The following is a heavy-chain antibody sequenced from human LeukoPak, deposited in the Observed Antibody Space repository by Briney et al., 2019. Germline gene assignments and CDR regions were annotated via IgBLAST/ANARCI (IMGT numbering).Heavy chain of an antibody. D-gene: IGHD3-3*01. V-gene: IGHV1-18*01. CDR1: GYTFTSYG. Sequence: ASVKVSCKASGYTFTSYGISWVRQAPGQGLEWMGWISAYNGNTNYAQKLQGGVTMTTDTSTSTAYMELRSLRSDDTAVYYCAREGGADDFWSGYYNWFDPWGQGTLVTVSS. CDR2: ISAYNGNT. J-gene: IGHJ5*02. CDR3: AREGGADDFWSGYYNWFDP.